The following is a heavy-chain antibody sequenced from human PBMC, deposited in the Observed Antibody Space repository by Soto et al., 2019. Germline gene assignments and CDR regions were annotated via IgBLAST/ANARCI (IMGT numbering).Heavy chain of an antibody. D-gene: IGHD3-9*01. CDR1: RYLFTKFN. Sequence: GASVKVSCKASRYLFTKFNLHGFLLAPGQGLERLGVINPGSGRATYQQKFQGRVAMTTDTSTTTVYMVLSDLRSDDTAVYFCARIAGPALTYFDFWGQGAPVTVSS. CDR2: INPGSGRA. V-gene: IGHV1-46*01. J-gene: IGHJ4*02. CDR3: ARIAGPALTYFDF.